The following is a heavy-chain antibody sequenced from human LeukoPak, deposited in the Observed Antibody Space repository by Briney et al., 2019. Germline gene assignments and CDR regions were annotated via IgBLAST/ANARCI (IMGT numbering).Heavy chain of an antibody. D-gene: IGHD3-3*01. CDR1: GYTFTNFG. CDR3: ARGSNDDFWSGYSN. Sequence: ASVKVSCKASGYTFTNFGVSWVRQAPGQGLEWMGWISAYNGNTNYAQKLQGRVTMTTDTSTSTAYMELRSLRSDDTAVYYCARGSNDDFWSGYSNWGQGTLVTVSS. V-gene: IGHV1-18*01. J-gene: IGHJ4*02. CDR2: ISAYNGNT.